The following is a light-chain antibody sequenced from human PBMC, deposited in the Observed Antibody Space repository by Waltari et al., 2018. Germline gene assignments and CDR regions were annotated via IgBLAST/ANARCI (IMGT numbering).Light chain of an antibody. CDR3: NSRDTTGNVV. J-gene: IGLJ3*02. CDR1: SLRVYY. V-gene: IGLV3-19*01. CDR2: GKN. Sequence: SSELTQDPAVSVALGQTIRITCQGDSLRVYYATWYQQKQGQDPILVIYGKNNRPSGSPDLFSGSSSGNTASLTITGAQAEDEADYYCNSRDTTGNVVFGGGTKLTV.